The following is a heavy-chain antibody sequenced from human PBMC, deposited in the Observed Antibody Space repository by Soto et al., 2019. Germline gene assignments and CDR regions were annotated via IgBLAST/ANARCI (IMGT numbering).Heavy chain of an antibody. Sequence: SVKVSCKASGGTFSSYAISWVRQAPGQGLEWMGGIIPIFGTANYAQKFQGRVTITADESTSTAYMELSSLRSEDTAVYYCAKRVKVVVAATPHYYYGMDVWGQGTTVTVS. CDR3: AKRVKVVVAATPHYYYGMDV. D-gene: IGHD2-15*01. J-gene: IGHJ6*02. CDR2: IIPIFGTA. CDR1: GGTFSSYA. V-gene: IGHV1-69*13.